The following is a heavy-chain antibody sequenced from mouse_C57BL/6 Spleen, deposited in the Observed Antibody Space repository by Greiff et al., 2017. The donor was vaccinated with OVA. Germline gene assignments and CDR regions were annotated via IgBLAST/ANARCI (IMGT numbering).Heavy chain of an antibody. Sequence: VQLVESGAELARPGASVKLSCKASGYTFTSYGISWVKQRTGQGLEWIGEIYPRSGNTYYNEKFKGKATLTADKSSSTAYMELRSLTSEDSAVYFCARERDSYAMDYWGQGTSVTVSS. V-gene: IGHV1-81*01. J-gene: IGHJ4*01. CDR3: ARERDSYAMDY. CDR1: GYTFTSYG. CDR2: IYPRSGNT.